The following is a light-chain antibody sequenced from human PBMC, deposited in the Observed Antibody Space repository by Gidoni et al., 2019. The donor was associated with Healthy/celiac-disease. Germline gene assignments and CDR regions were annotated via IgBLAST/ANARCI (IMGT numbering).Light chain of an antibody. CDR2: DAS. V-gene: IGKV3-11*01. Sequence: VLTQSPATLSLSPGERATLSCRASQSVSSYLAWYQQKPGQAPRLLIYDASNRATGIPARFSGSGSGTDFTLTISSLEPEDFAVYYCQQRSNWPLTFGGGTKVEIK. J-gene: IGKJ4*01. CDR1: QSVSSY. CDR3: QQRSNWPLT.